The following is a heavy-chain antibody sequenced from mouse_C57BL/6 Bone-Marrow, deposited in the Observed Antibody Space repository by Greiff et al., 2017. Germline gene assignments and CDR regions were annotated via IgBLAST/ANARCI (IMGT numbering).Heavy chain of an antibody. Sequence: VQLQQSGAELVRPGASVTLSCKASGYTFTDYEMHWVKQTPVHGLEWIGAIDPETGGTAYNQKFKGKGILTADKSSSTAYMELRSLTSEDSAVYYCTCFNYYDSSSAYWDQGTTLTVSS. CDR2: IDPETGGT. CDR1: GYTFTDYE. CDR3: TCFNYYDSSSAY. V-gene: IGHV1-15*01. D-gene: IGHD1-1*01. J-gene: IGHJ2*01.